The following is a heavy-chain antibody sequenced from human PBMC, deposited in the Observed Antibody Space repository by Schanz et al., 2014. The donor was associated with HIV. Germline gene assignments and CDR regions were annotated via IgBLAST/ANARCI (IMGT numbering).Heavy chain of an antibody. J-gene: IGHJ4*02. Sequence: EVQLVESGGGLVQPGRSLRLSCAASGFTFDDYIMSWVRQAPGKGLEWVSAISSGNRYIYYADSVKGRFTISRDNSKNTLYLQMNSLRAEDTAVYYCYGDESGYWGQGTLVTVSS. D-gene: IGHD4-17*01. CDR1: GFTFDDYI. CDR3: YGDESGY. V-gene: IGHV3-21*01. CDR2: ISSGNRYI.